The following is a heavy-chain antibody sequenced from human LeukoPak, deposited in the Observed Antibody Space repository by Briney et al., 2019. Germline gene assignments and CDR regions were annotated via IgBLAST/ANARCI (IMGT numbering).Heavy chain of an antibody. D-gene: IGHD3-22*01. J-gene: IGHJ4*02. V-gene: IGHV3-53*01. Sequence: GGSLRLSCAASGFTVSSNYMSWVRQAPGKGLEWVSVIYSGGSTYYADSVKGRFTISRDNSKNTLYLQMNNLRAEDTAVYYCARDSYDSSGYRPFDYWGQGTLVTVSS. CDR1: GFTVSSNY. CDR2: IYSGGST. CDR3: ARDSYDSSGYRPFDY.